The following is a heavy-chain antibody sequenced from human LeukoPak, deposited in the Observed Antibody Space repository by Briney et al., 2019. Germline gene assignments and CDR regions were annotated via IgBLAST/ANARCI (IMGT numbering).Heavy chain of an antibody. CDR2: IRSKAYGGTT. D-gene: IGHD1-26*01. J-gene: IGHJ6*03. CDR3: TRVGATYFFYYYYYMDV. V-gene: IGHV3-49*04. CDR1: GFTFGVYA. Sequence: GGALRLSCTASGFTFGVYAMSCVRQAPGKGLEWVGFIRSKAYGGTTEYAASVKGRFTISRDDSKSIAYLQMNSLKTEDTAVYYCTRVGATYFFYYYYYMDVWGKGTTVTVSS.